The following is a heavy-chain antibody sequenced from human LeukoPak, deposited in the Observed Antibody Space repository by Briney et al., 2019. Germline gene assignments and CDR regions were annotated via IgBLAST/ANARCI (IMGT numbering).Heavy chain of an antibody. D-gene: IGHD2-2*01. V-gene: IGHV3-30*02. CDR1: GFTFSSYG. CDR3: ANVDVVVVPAAMAVRAFDI. CDR2: IRYDGSNK. J-gene: IGHJ3*02. Sequence: GRSLRLSCAASGFTFSSYGMHWVRQAPGKGLEWVAFIRYDGSNKYYADSVKGRFTISRDNSKNTLYLQMNSLRAEDTAVYYCANVDVVVVPAAMAVRAFDIWGQGTMVTVSS.